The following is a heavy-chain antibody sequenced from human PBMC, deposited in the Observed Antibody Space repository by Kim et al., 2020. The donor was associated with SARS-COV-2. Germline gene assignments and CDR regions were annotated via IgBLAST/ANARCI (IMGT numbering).Heavy chain of an antibody. CDR3: ARDRSATVTFSDAFDI. D-gene: IGHD4-17*01. Sequence: SETLSLTCTVSGDSISSGDYYWSWIRQPPGKGLEWIGYIYYSGSTYYNPSLKSRVTISVDTSKNQFSLKLSSVTAADTAVYYCARDRSATVTFSDAFDIWGQGTRVTVSS. V-gene: IGHV4-30-4*01. CDR1: GDSISSGDYY. CDR2: IYYSGST. J-gene: IGHJ3*02.